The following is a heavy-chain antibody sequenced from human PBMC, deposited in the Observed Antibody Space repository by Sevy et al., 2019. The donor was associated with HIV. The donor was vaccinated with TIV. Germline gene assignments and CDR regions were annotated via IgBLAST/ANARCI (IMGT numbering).Heavy chain of an antibody. J-gene: IGHJ5*02. CDR3: GRSGSYYQVSWFDP. CDR2: INHSGST. D-gene: IGHD3-10*01. Sequence: SETLSLTCGVYNGSFSGYYWSWIRQSPEKGLEWIGQINHSGSTNYNPPLKSRITISIDMSKSQFSLNLSSVTAADTAIYYCGRSGSYYQVSWFDPWGQGTLVTVSS. CDR1: NGSFSGYY. V-gene: IGHV4-34*01.